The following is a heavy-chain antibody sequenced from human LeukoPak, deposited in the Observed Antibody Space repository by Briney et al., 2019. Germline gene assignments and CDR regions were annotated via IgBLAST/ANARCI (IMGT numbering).Heavy chain of an antibody. CDR3: AREGGWNLPTLVY. V-gene: IGHV3-21*06. J-gene: IGHJ4*02. CDR1: GFTFSSYS. D-gene: IGHD2-15*01. CDR2: ISDSSSYI. Sequence: GGSLRLSCAASGFTFSSYSMNWVRQAPGKGLEWVPSISDSSSYIYYADSVKGRFTISRDNAKNSLYLHMNSLRAEDTAVYYCAREGGWNLPTLVYWGQGTLVTVSS.